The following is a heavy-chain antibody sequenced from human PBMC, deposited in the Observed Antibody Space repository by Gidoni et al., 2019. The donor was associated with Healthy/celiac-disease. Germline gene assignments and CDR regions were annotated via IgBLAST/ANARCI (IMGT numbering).Heavy chain of an antibody. V-gene: IGHV4-59*01. J-gene: IGHJ4*02. D-gene: IGHD1-26*01. CDR1: GGSISSYY. CDR3: ARVGLGVGATPGFDY. Sequence: QVQLQEPGPGLVQPPETLSLTCTASGGSISSYYWSWIRQPPGKGLEWIGYIYYSGSTNYNPSLKSRVTISVDTSKNQFSLKLSSVTAADTAVYYCARVGLGVGATPGFDYWGQGTLVTVSS. CDR2: IYYSGST.